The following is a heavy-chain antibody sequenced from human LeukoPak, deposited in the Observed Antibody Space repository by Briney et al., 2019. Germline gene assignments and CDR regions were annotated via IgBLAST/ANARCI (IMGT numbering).Heavy chain of an antibody. D-gene: IGHD3-9*01. Sequence: GGSLRLSCAASGFTFSSYAMCWVRQAPGKGLEWVSVISGSGGSTSYADSVKGRFTVSRDNSKNMLYLQMNSLRAEDTAIYYCAKDYDTLTGYYSLSDYWGQGTLVTVSS. CDR2: ISGSGGST. V-gene: IGHV3-23*01. CDR1: GFTFSSYA. CDR3: AKDYDTLTGYYSLSDY. J-gene: IGHJ4*02.